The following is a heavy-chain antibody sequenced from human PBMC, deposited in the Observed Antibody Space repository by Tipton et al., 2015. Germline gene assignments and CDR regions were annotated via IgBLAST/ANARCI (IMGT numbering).Heavy chain of an antibody. CDR3: ARDRIVVVTDAFDI. CDR2: IHYSGST. Sequence: TLSLTCAVHDESFSGYYWSWIRQPPGKGLEWIGYIHYSGSTYYNPSLKSRVTISVDTSMNQFSLKLNSVTAADTAVYYCARDRIVVVTDAFDIWGQGTMVTVSS. J-gene: IGHJ3*02. CDR1: DESFSGYY. V-gene: IGHV4-34*09. D-gene: IGHD3-22*01.